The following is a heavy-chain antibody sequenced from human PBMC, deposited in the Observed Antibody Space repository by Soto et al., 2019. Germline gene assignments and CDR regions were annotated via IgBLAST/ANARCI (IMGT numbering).Heavy chain of an antibody. V-gene: IGHV3-53*01. CDR1: GFTVSSNY. Sequence: GGSLRLSCAASGFTVSSNYMSWVRQAPGKGLEWVSVIYSGGSTYYADSVKGRFTISRDNSKNTLYLQMNSLRAEDTAVYYCARAVYGSGSYCNGPDALDICQQGTMVT. CDR2: IYSGGST. CDR3: ARAVYGSGSYCNGPDALDI. D-gene: IGHD3-10*01. J-gene: IGHJ3*02.